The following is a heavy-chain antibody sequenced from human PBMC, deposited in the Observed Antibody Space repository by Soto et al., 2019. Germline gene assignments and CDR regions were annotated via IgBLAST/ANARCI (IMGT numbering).Heavy chain of an antibody. CDR2: ISGSGLTT. Sequence: GGSLRLSCAASGFTLSSYSMTWVRQAPGKGLEWVSIISGSGLTTYYADSVKGRFTISRDNSKNTLYLQMNSLRAEDTAVYYCAKKGVTGTIDYWGQGTLVTVSS. CDR3: AKKGVTGTIDY. CDR1: GFTLSSYS. D-gene: IGHD1-20*01. V-gene: IGHV3-23*01. J-gene: IGHJ4*02.